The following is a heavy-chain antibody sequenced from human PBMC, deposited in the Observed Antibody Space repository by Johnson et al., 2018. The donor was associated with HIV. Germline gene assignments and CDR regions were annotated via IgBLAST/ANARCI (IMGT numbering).Heavy chain of an antibody. J-gene: IGHJ3*01. V-gene: IGHV3-30*02. D-gene: IGHD5-12*01. CDR1: GFTFSSYG. CDR3: ARYPIRDDAFDV. CDR2: IRYDGSNK. Sequence: VQLVESGGGVVQPGGSLRLSCAASGFTFSSYGMHWVRQAPGKGLEWVAFIRYDGSNKYYADSVKGRFTISRDNSKNTLYLQMNSLRVEDTAVYYCARYPIRDDAFDVWGQGTMVTVSS.